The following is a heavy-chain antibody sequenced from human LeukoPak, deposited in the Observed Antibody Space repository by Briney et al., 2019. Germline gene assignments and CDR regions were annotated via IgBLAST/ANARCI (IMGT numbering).Heavy chain of an antibody. CDR3: ARVPSAGATPSDDY. CDR1: GFTFSSYG. Sequence: GGSLRLSCAASGFTFSSYGMNWVRQAPGKGLEWVSSISSSSSYIYYADSVKGRFTISRDNAKNSLYLQMNSLRAEDTAVYYCARVPSAGATPSDDYWGQGTLVTVSS. CDR2: ISSSSSYI. J-gene: IGHJ4*02. D-gene: IGHD1-26*01. V-gene: IGHV3-21*01.